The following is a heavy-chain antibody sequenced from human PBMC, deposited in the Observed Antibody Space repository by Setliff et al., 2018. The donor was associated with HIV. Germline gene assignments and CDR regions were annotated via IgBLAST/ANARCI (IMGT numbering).Heavy chain of an antibody. CDR2: IYPGDSQT. CDR1: GYKFTTYW. CDR3: ARAYSGDWYVFDT. Sequence: GESLKISCKGFGYKFTTYWIGWVRQMPGKGLECMGIIYPGDSQTKYSPSFRGQVTISVDMSISTAYLEWSSLEASDTAMYYCARAYSGDWYVFDTWGPGTLVTVSS. V-gene: IGHV5-51*01. J-gene: IGHJ4*02. D-gene: IGHD2-21*02.